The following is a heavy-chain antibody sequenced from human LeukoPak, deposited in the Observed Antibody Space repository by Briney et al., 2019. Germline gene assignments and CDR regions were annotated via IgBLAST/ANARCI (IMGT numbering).Heavy chain of an antibody. CDR2: ISDSGYVT. J-gene: IGHJ4*02. D-gene: IGHD3-22*01. CDR1: GFTFSSYA. V-gene: IGHV3-23*01. CDR3: AKATSSGYFRSSDY. Sequence: GGSLRLSCAASGFTFSSYAMSWVRQAPGKGLEWVSVISDSGYVTYYADSVKGRFTISRANSKNTLYLQMNNLRAEDTAVYYCAKATSSGYFRSSDYWGQGTLVTVSS.